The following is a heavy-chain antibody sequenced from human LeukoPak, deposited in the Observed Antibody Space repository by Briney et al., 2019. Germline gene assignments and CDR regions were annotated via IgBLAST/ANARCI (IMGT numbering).Heavy chain of an antibody. D-gene: IGHD5-18*01. V-gene: IGHV4-34*01. CDR2: INHSGST. J-gene: IGHJ4*02. CDR1: GGSFSGYY. CDR3: ARLHQIQLWSVTFDY. Sequence: PSETLSLTCAVYGGSFSGYYWSWIRQPPGKGLEWIGEINHSGSTNYNPSLKSRVTISVDTSKNQFSLKLSSVTAADTAVYYCARLHQIQLWSVTFDYWGQGTLVTVSS.